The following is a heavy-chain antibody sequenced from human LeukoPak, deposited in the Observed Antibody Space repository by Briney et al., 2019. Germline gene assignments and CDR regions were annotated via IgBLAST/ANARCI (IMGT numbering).Heavy chain of an antibody. D-gene: IGHD4-17*01. J-gene: IGHJ4*02. CDR3: AREPVVIEDYGDYARDNDY. V-gene: IGHV1-69*13. Sequence: ASVKVSCKASGGTFSSYAISWVRQAPGQGLEWMGGIIPIFGTANYAQKFQGRVTITADESTSTAYMELSSLRSEDTAVYYCAREPVVIEDYGDYARDNDYWGQGTLVTVSS. CDR1: GGTFSSYA. CDR2: IIPIFGTA.